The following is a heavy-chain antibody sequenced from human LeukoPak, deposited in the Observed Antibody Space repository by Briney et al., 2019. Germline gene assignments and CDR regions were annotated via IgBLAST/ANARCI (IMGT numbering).Heavy chain of an antibody. CDR1: GFTFSSYG. CDR3: AKARGTHYSDC. CDR2: ISYDGSNE. D-gene: IGHD6-25*01. V-gene: IGHV3-30*18. J-gene: IGHJ4*02. Sequence: GGSLRLSCAASGFTFSSYGMHWVRQAPGKGLEWLAVISYDGSNEYYAHSVKGRFTISRDNSKNTLFLQMNSLRPEDTAVYYCAKARGTHYSDCWGQGTLVTVSS.